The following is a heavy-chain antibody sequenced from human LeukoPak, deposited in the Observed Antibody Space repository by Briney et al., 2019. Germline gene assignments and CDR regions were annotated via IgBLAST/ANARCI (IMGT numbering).Heavy chain of an antibody. CDR2: IGGSDHT. D-gene: IGHD2-2*01. CDR1: GGSISSSDW. V-gene: IGHV4-4*02. Sequence: SETLSLTCAVSGGSISSSDWGSGGRQPPGRGLEWIGNIGGSDHTNYNPSLKSRFTMSLDKSKNQFSLKLSSVTAADTAVYYCARDPHCSSTNCPFDFWGQGTLVIVSS. CDR3: ARDPHCSSTNCPFDF. J-gene: IGHJ4*02.